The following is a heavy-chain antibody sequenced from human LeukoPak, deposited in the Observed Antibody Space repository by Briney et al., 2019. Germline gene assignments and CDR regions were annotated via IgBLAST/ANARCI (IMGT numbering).Heavy chain of an antibody. J-gene: IGHJ4*02. CDR3: TRYSGRTDY. Sequence: GGSLRLSCTSSGFTFGTYAVSWFHQAPGKGLEWVAFIRSKTFGGTTEYAASVKGRFTISRDDSKSIAYLQMNSMKTEDTAVYYCTRYSGRTDYWGQGTLVSVSS. CDR2: IRSKTFGGTT. CDR1: GFTFGTYA. V-gene: IGHV3-49*03. D-gene: IGHD5-18*01.